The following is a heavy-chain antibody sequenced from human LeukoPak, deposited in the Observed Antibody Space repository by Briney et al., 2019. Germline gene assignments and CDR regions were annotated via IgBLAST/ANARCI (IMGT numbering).Heavy chain of an antibody. J-gene: IGHJ4*02. Sequence: GGSLRLSCAASGFTFSSYWMSWVRQAPGKGLEWVANMKQDGSEKYYVDSVKGRFTISRDNSKNTLYLQMNSLRAEDTAIYYCARDERLLSFLKWGQGTLVTVSS. V-gene: IGHV3-7*03. CDR1: GFTFSSYW. CDR3: ARDERLLSFLK. D-gene: IGHD3-3*01. CDR2: MKQDGSEK.